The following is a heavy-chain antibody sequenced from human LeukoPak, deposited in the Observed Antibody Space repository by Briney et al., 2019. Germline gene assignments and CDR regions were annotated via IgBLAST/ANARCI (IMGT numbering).Heavy chain of an antibody. CDR2: IKSKTDGCTT. D-gene: IGHD2-8*01. CDR1: APTVGNAW. Sequence: GRCLRPAWAAAAPTVGNAWMSWVSHAPGKWMEWVGCIKSKTDGCTTDYAAPVKGRLTISRADSKNTLYLQMNSLNTEDTAVYYCTTGVLVVYAIWFDPWGQGTLVTVSS. V-gene: IGHV3-15*01. J-gene: IGHJ5*02. CDR3: TTGVLVVYAIWFDP.